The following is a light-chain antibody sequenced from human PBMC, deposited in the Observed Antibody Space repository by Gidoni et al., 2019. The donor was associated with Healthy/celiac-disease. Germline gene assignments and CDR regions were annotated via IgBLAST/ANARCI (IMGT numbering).Light chain of an antibody. Sequence: DIVMTQSPLSLPVTPGEPASISCRSSQSLLHSNGYNYLDWYLQKPGQSPQLLIYLGSNRASGVPERFSGSGSGTDFTLKISRVEAEDVGVYYCMKALQTPWTFGQGTKVEIK. CDR1: QSLLHSNGYNY. CDR3: MKALQTPWT. J-gene: IGKJ1*01. V-gene: IGKV2-28*01. CDR2: LGS.